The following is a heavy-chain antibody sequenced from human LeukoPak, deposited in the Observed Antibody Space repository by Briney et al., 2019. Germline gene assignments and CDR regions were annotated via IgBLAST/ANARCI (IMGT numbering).Heavy chain of an antibody. D-gene: IGHD3-10*01. V-gene: IGHV7-4-1*02. CDR1: GYTFTSYA. Sequence: ASVKVSCKASGYTFTSYAMNWVRQAPGQGLEWVGWINTNTRNPTYAQGFTGRFVFSLDTSVSTAYLQISSLKAEDTAVYYCARCYGSGAEEYYYYGMDVWGQGTTVTVSS. J-gene: IGHJ6*02. CDR2: INTNTRNP. CDR3: ARCYGSGAEEYYYYGMDV.